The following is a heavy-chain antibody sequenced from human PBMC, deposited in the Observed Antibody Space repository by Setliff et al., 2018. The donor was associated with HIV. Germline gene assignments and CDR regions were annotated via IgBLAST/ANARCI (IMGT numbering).Heavy chain of an antibody. D-gene: IGHD6-6*01. CDR1: GYTFTSYY. J-gene: IGHJ1*01. V-gene: IGHV1-46*01. Sequence: ASVKVSCKASGYTFTSYYMHWVRQAPGQGLEWMGIINPSSGSTTYAQKFQGRVTMTRDTSTSTVYMELSSRRSEDTAVYYCARDPAPSSSASYFQHWGQGTPVTVSS. CDR3: ARDPAPSSSASYFQH. CDR2: INPSSGST.